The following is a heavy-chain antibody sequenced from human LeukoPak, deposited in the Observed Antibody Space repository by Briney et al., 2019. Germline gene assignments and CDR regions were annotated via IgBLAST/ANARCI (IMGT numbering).Heavy chain of an antibody. Sequence: ATVKVSCKTSGYTFTIYGISWVRQAPGQGLEWMGLISAYGNTNYAQNLQGRVTMTRDTSISTAYMELSRLRSDDTAVYYCARDRPPQLVRPFDYWGQGTLVTVSS. CDR1: GYTFTIYG. V-gene: IGHV1-18*01. D-gene: IGHD6-13*01. CDR3: ARDRPPQLVRPFDY. J-gene: IGHJ4*02. CDR2: ISAYGNT.